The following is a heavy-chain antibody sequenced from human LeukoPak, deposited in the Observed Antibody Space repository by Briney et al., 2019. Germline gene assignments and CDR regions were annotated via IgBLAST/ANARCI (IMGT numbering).Heavy chain of an antibody. J-gene: IGHJ4*02. CDR1: GVSISSSSYH. CDR3: ARQVLHTAMDY. V-gene: IGHV4-39*01. CDR2: IYDNGST. Sequence: SETLSLTCTVSGVSISSSSYHWDWIRQPPGKGLEWIGSIYDNGSTYYSPSLKSRVTISVDTSKNQFSLRLNSVTAADTAVYYCARQVLHTAMDYWGQGTLVTVSS. D-gene: IGHD5-18*01.